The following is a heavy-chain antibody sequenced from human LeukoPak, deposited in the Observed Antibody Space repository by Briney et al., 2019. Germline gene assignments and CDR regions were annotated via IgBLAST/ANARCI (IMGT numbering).Heavy chain of an antibody. Sequence: ASVKVSCKASGYTFTGYYMHWVRQAPGQGLEWMGWINPSSGGTNYAQKFRGRVTMTRDTSISTAYMELSRLRSDDTAVYYCASEHSSGWPDYWGQGTLVTVSS. D-gene: IGHD6-19*01. CDR3: ASEHSSGWPDY. CDR2: INPSSGGT. CDR1: GYTFTGYY. V-gene: IGHV1-2*02. J-gene: IGHJ4*02.